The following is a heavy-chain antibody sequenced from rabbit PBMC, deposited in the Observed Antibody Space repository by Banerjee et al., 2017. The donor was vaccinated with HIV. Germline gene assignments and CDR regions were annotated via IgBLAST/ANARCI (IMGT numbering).Heavy chain of an antibody. Sequence: QEQLEESGGDLVKPEGSLTLTCTASGFSFTNKYVMCWVRQAPGKGLEWIACINTGSSGSTDYASWAKGRFTISKTSSTTVTLQMTSLTAADTATYFCARGDSDGGAGCDLWGPGTLVTVS. CDR2: INTGSSGST. CDR1: GFSFTNKYV. J-gene: IGHJ4*01. D-gene: IGHD6-1*01. CDR3: ARGDSDGGAGCDL. V-gene: IGHV1S45*01.